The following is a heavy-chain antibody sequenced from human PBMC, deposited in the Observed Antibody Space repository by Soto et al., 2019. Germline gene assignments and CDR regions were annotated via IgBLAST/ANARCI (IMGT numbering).Heavy chain of an antibody. J-gene: IGHJ4*02. V-gene: IGHV1-69*05. D-gene: IGHD1-26*01. CDR1: GGTFSSYA. Sequence: QVQLVQSGAEVKKPGSSVKVSCKASGGTFSSYAISWVRQAPGQGLEWMGGIIPIFGTANYAQKFQGRVTITPDESTRKAYMELSSLRSEDTAVYYCGKVIVGAYAVDYWGQGTLVTVSS. CDR2: IIPIFGTA. CDR3: GKVIVGAYAVDY.